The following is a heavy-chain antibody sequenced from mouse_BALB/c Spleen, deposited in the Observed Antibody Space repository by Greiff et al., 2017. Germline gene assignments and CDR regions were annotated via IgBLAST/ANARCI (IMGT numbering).Heavy chain of an antibody. CDR2: ISDGGSYT. Sequence: EVQLVESGGGLVKPGGSLKLSCAASGFTFSDYYMYWVRQTPEKRLEWVATISDGGSYTYYPDSVKGRFTISRDNAKNNLYLQMSSLKSEDTAMYYSARDRASRPYYAMDYWGQGTSVTVSS. V-gene: IGHV5-4*02. D-gene: IGHD6-2*01. J-gene: IGHJ4*01. CDR3: ARDRASRPYYAMDY. CDR1: GFTFSDYY.